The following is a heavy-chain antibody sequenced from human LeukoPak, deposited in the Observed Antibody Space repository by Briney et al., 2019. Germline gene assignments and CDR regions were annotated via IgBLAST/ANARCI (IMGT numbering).Heavy chain of an antibody. CDR1: GGSISSGGYY. Sequence: SETLSLTCTVSGGSISSGGYYWSWIRQHPGKGLEWIGYIYYSGSTYYNPSLKSRVTISVDTSKNQFSLKLSSVTAADTAVYYCARYGITMIVVAPLDAFDIWGQGTMVTVSS. V-gene: IGHV4-31*03. J-gene: IGHJ3*02. D-gene: IGHD3-22*01. CDR3: ARYGITMIVVAPLDAFDI. CDR2: IYYSGST.